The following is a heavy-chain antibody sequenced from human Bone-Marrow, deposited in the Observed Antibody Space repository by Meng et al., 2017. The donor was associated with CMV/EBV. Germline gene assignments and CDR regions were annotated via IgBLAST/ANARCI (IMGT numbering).Heavy chain of an antibody. Sequence: GEYLKISCAASGFTFSSYWMHWVRQAPGKGLVWVSRINSDGSSTSYADSVKGRFTISRDNSKNTLYLQMNSLRVEDTAVYYCAKDGVVVPADTEFDYWGQGTLVTVSS. V-gene: IGHV3-74*01. CDR1: GFTFSSYW. D-gene: IGHD2-2*01. CDR2: INSDGSST. J-gene: IGHJ4*02. CDR3: AKDGVVVPADTEFDY.